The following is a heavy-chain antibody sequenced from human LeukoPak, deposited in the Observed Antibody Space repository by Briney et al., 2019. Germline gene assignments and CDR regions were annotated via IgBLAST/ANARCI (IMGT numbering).Heavy chain of an antibody. CDR2: ISAYNDNT. CDR3: ARVNDFWSGYYGAFDI. Sequence: ASVKVSCKASGYTFTSYGISWVRQAPGQGLEWMGWISAYNDNTNYAQKLQGRVTMTTDTSTSTAYMELRSLRSDDTAVYYCARVNDFWSGYYGAFDIWGQGTMVTVSS. J-gene: IGHJ3*02. CDR1: GYTFTSYG. D-gene: IGHD3-3*01. V-gene: IGHV1-18*01.